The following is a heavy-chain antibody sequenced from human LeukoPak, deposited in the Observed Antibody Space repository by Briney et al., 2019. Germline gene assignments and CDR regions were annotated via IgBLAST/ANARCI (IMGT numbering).Heavy chain of an antibody. D-gene: IGHD2-2*01. J-gene: IGHJ5*02. CDR1: GGSISSYY. Sequence: SETLSLTCTVSGGSISSYYWSWIRQPPGKGLEWIGYIYYSGSTNYNPSLKSRVTISVDTSKDQFSLKLSSVTAADTAVYYCARHRIVVVPAAKKGRWFDPWGQGTLVTVSS. CDR3: ARHRIVVVPAAKKGRWFDP. V-gene: IGHV4-59*08. CDR2: IYYSGST.